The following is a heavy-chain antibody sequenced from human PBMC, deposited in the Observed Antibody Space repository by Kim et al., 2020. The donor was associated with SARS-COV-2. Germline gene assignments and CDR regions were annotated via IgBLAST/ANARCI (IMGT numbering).Heavy chain of an antibody. J-gene: IGHJ6*03. V-gene: IGHV1-69*04. CDR1: GGTFSSYA. D-gene: IGHD3-16*02. CDR3: ARESSTLGYYYYYMDV. Sequence: SVKVSCKASGGTFSSYAISWVRQAPGQGLECMGRIIPILGIANYAQKFQGRVTITADKSTSTAYMELSSLRSEDTAGYYCARESSTLGYYYYYMDVWGK. CDR2: IIPILGIA.